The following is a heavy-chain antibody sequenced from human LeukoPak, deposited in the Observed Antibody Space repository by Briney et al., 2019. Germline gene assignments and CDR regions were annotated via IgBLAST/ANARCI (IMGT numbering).Heavy chain of an antibody. D-gene: IGHD6-13*01. Sequence: SETLSLTCTVSGGSISSRPYYWGWVRQPPRKGLEWIGSISYSGSIHYNPSLKSRVTISVDTSKNHFSLRLSSVTAADTAVYYCAREWWYSSSSFTRGDCWGQGTLVTVSS. V-gene: IGHV4-39*02. J-gene: IGHJ4*02. CDR1: GGSISSRPYY. CDR2: ISYSGSI. CDR3: AREWWYSSSSFTRGDC.